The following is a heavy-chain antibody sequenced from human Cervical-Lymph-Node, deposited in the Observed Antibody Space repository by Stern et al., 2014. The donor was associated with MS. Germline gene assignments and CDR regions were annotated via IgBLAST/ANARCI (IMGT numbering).Heavy chain of an antibody. CDR1: GYTFTNYA. CDR2: INPGTGNT. J-gene: IGHJ4*02. V-gene: IGHV1-3*01. D-gene: IGHD1-14*01. Sequence: QMQLVQSGPEVKKPGASVKVSCKTSGYTFTNYAIHWVRQAPGQRLEWMGWINPGTGNTMYSQNYQGRVTFTRDTSTTTAYMDLSSLTSEDTSVYYCTTNYHYWGQGTLVTVSS. CDR3: TTNYHY.